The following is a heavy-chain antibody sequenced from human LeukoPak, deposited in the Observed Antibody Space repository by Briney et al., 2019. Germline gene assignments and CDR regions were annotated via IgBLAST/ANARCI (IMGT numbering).Heavy chain of an antibody. D-gene: IGHD3-22*01. CDR3: AKPRYYYDSSSFDY. Sequence: PGGSLRLSCAASGFTFSSYAMSWVCQAPGKGLEWVSAISGSGGSTYYADSVRGRFTISRDNSKNTLYLQMNSLRAEDTAVYYCAKPRYYYDSSSFDYWGQGTLVTVSS. V-gene: IGHV3-23*01. CDR1: GFTFSSYA. CDR2: ISGSGGST. J-gene: IGHJ4*02.